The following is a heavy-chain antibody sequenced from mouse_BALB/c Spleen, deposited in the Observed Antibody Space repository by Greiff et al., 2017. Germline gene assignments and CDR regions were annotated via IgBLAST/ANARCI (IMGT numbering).Heavy chain of an antibody. Sequence: VHLVESGAELVRPGSSVKISCKASGYAFSSYWMNWVKQRPGQGLEWIGQIYPGDGDTNYNGKFKGKATLTADKSSSTAYMQLSSLTSEDSAVYFCARSDSSGYPPYYYAMDYWGQGTSVTVSS. J-gene: IGHJ4*01. CDR1: GYAFSSYW. D-gene: IGHD3-2*01. CDR2: IYPGDGDT. V-gene: IGHV1-80*01. CDR3: ARSDSSGYPPYYYAMDY.